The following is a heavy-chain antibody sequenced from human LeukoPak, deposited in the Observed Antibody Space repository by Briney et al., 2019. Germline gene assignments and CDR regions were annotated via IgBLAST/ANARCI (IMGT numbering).Heavy chain of an antibody. CDR3: AKYGDYDAFDI. CDR1: GFTFSRHG. D-gene: IGHD4-17*01. V-gene: IGHV3-33*06. CDR2: IWYDGSNK. J-gene: IGHJ3*02. Sequence: PGRSLRLSCVASGFTFSRHGMHWVRQAPGKGLEWVTVIWYDGSNKYYADSVKGRFTISRDNSKNTLYLQMNSLRAEDTAVYYCAKYGDYDAFDIWGQGTKVTVSS.